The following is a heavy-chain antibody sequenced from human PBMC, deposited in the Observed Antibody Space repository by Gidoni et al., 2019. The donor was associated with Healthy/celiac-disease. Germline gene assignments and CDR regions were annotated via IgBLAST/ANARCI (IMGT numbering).Heavy chain of an antibody. CDR1: GYTFNGYY. Sequence: VQLVQSGAEVKKPGASVKGSCKASGYTFNGYYMHWVRQAPGQGLEWMGWINPNSGGTNYAQKFQGRVTMTRDTSISTAYMELSRLRSDDTAVYYCASANYDILTGYHPVPAYYGMDVWGQGTTVTVSS. V-gene: IGHV1-2*02. J-gene: IGHJ6*02. D-gene: IGHD3-9*01. CDR2: INPNSGGT. CDR3: ASANYDILTGYHPVPAYYGMDV.